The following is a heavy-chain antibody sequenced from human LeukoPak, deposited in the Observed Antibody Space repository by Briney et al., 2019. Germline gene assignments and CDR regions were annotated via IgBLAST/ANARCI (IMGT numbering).Heavy chain of an antibody. CDR3: ARGPRIAVAGAFDI. D-gene: IGHD6-19*01. Sequence: ASVKVSCKASGYTFTSYAMHWVRQAPGQRLEWMGWINAGNGNTKHSQKFQGRVTITRDTSASTAYMELSSLRSEDTAVYYCARGPRIAVAGAFDIWGQGTMVTVSS. V-gene: IGHV1-3*01. CDR2: INAGNGNT. CDR1: GYTFTSYA. J-gene: IGHJ3*02.